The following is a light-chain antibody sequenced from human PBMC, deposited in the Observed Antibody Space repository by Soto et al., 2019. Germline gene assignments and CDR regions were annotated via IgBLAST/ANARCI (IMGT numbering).Light chain of an antibody. CDR3: QQYVGLPIT. CDR1: QSISSTY. CDR2: DAS. V-gene: IGKV3-20*01. J-gene: IGKJ5*01. Sequence: NVWTPSPGTLSLSPGEIATLACSASQSISSTYLTWYHQRPGQAPRLLIYDASRRATGIPDRFSGSGSGTDFSLTISRLEPEDFAVYYCQQYVGLPITFGQGTRLEIK.